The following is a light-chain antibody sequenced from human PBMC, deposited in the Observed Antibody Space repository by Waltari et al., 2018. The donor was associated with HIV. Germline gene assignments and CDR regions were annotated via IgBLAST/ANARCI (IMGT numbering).Light chain of an antibody. CDR1: QSVLYSSNNKNY. Sequence: DIVMTQSPDSLAVPLGERATIHCTSSQSVLYSSNNKNYLAWYQQKPGQPPKLLIYWASTRESGVPDRFSGSGSGTDFTLTISSLQTEDVAVYYCQQYYSTLTFGGGTKVEIK. J-gene: IGKJ4*01. V-gene: IGKV4-1*01. CDR2: WAS. CDR3: QQYYSTLT.